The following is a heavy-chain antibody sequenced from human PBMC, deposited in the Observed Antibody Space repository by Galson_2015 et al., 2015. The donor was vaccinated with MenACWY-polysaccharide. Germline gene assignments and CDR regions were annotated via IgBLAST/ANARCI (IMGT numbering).Heavy chain of an antibody. J-gene: IGHJ4*02. Sequence: SLRLSCAVSGFTFNTYTIHWVRQAPGKGLEWVAVISSDGYNKYYADSVKGRFTISRDNSENTLYLQMNSLRAEDTAVYYCARDRQSSSRPRSLDYWGQETLVTVSS. CDR1: GFTFNTYT. CDR3: ARDRQSSSRPRSLDY. CDR2: ISSDGYNK. D-gene: IGHD6-6*01. V-gene: IGHV3-30-3*01.